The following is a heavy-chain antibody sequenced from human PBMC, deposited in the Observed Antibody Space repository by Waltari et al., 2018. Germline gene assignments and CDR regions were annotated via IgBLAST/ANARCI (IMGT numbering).Heavy chain of an antibody. CDR2: IYYSGST. Sequence: QLQLQESGPGLVKPSETLSLTCTVSGGSISSSSSYWGWMTHPPGQGLEEIGSIYYSGSTYYNPSLKSRVTISVDTSKNQFSLKLSSVTAADTAVYYCARASEVVTGDYYFDYWGQGTLVTVSS. CDR3: ARASEVVTGDYYFDY. CDR1: GGSISSSSSY. D-gene: IGHD2-15*01. V-gene: IGHV4-39*07. J-gene: IGHJ4*02.